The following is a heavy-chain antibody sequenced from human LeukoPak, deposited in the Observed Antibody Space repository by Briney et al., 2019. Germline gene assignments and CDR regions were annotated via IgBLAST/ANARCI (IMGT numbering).Heavy chain of an antibody. CDR2: INPNSGGT. J-gene: IGHJ4*02. V-gene: IGHV1-2*02. Sequence: GASVKVSCKASGYTFTGYYMHWVRQAPGQGLEWMGWINPNSGGTNYAQKFQGRVTMTRDTSISTAYMELSRLRSDDTAVYYCARIDGSGSYSTFDYWGQGTLVTVSS. CDR1: GYTFTGYY. CDR3: ARIDGSGSYSTFDY. D-gene: IGHD3-10*01.